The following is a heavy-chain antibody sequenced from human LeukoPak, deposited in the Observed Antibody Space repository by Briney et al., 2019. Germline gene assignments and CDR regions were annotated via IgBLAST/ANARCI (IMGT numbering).Heavy chain of an antibody. Sequence: SVKVSCKASGGTFSSYAISWVRQAPGQGLEWMGGIIPIFGTANYAQKFQGRVTITADESTSTAYMELSSLRSEDTAVYYCARVHCSGGSCYSEAFDIWGQGTMVTVSS. D-gene: IGHD2-15*01. J-gene: IGHJ3*02. V-gene: IGHV1-69*13. CDR1: GGTFSSYA. CDR2: IIPIFGTA. CDR3: ARVHCSGGSCYSEAFDI.